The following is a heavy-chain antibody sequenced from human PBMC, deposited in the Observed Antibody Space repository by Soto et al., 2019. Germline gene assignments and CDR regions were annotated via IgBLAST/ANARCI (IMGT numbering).Heavy chain of an antibody. CDR1: GYTFTSYG. Sequence: QVQLVQSGAEVKKPGASVKVSCKASGYTFTSYGISWVRQAPGQGLEWMGWISAYNGNTNYAQKLQGRVTMTTDTSTNTAYMELRSLRSDDTAVYYCARDRHIVVVTAFPYGMDVWGQGTTVTVSS. D-gene: IGHD2-21*02. V-gene: IGHV1-18*04. CDR2: ISAYNGNT. CDR3: ARDRHIVVVTAFPYGMDV. J-gene: IGHJ6*02.